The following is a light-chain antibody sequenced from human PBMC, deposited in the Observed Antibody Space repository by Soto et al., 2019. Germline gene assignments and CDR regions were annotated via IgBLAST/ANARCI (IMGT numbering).Light chain of an antibody. CDR2: SNN. Sequence: QSALTQPPPASLTPGQRVTISCSGSSSNIGSNTVNWSQQFPGTAPKLLIYSNNQRPSGVPDRFSGSKSGTSASLAISGLQSEDEADYYCAAWDDSLNGYYVFGTGTKVTVL. CDR1: SSNIGSNT. J-gene: IGLJ1*01. V-gene: IGLV1-44*01. CDR3: AAWDDSLNGYYV.